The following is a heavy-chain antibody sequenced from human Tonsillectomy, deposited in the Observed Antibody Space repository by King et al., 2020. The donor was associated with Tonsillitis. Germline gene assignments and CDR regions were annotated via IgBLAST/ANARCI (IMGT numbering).Heavy chain of an antibody. J-gene: IGHJ3*02. CDR2: INSDGSST. D-gene: IGHD1-7*01. Sequence: VQLVESGGGLVQPGGSLRLSCAASGFTFSDYWMHWVRQGPGKGLVWLSCINSDGSSTNSADSVKGRFSISRDSAKNTLYLQLNSLTAEDTAVYYCARGLGGNYQRDAFDIWGQGTMVTVSS. CDR1: GFTFSDYW. V-gene: IGHV3-74*01. CDR3: ARGLGGNYQRDAFDI.